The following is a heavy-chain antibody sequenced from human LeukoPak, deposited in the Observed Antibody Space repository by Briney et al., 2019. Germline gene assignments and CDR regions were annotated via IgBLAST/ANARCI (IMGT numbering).Heavy chain of an antibody. Sequence: GGSLRLSCAASGFTFSSYSMNWVRQAPGKGLEWVSYICSSSSYIYYADSVKGRFTISRDNAKNTLYLQMNSLRAEDTAVYYCAREKVKGWVSYGPRDAFDIWGQGKMVTVSS. CDR1: GFTFSSYS. CDR2: ICSSSSYI. J-gene: IGHJ3*02. D-gene: IGHD5-18*01. CDR3: AREKVKGWVSYGPRDAFDI. V-gene: IGHV3-21*01.